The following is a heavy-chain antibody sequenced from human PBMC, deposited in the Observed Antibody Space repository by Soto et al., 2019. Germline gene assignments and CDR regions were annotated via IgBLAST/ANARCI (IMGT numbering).Heavy chain of an antibody. CDR2: IYYSGRT. Sequence: QVQLQESGPGLVKPSQTLPLTCTVSGGSINSDAYYWSWIRQPPGKGLEWIGHIYYSGRTYYNPSLESRLTISLDTSNNQFSLRLRSVNASDTAVYYCARDRSNSPDYFDYWGQGTLVTVSS. CDR1: GGSINSDAYY. V-gene: IGHV4-30-4*01. CDR3: ARDRSNSPDYFDY. J-gene: IGHJ4*02. D-gene: IGHD6-6*01.